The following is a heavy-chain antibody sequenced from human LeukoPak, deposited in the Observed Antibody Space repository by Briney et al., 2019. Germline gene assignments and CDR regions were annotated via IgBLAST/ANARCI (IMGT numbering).Heavy chain of an antibody. CDR1: GFTFSTYS. CDR3: AREEGDYYGSGNWFDP. V-gene: IGHV3-21*01. J-gene: IGHJ5*02. CDR2: ISTTSNYI. Sequence: GGSLRLSCAASGFTFSTYSMNWVRQAPGKGLEWVSYISTTSNYIYYADSMKGRFTISRDNAKNSLYLQMNSLRAEDTAVYYCAREEGDYYGSGNWFDPWGQGTLVTVSS. D-gene: IGHD3-10*01.